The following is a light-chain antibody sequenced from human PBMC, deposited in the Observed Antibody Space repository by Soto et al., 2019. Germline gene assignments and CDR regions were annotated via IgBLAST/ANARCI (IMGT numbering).Light chain of an antibody. CDR1: QTISYY. J-gene: IGKJ1*01. Sequence: DIQVTQSPSSLSASVGDRVSITCRSSQTISYYLNWYQQKPGKAPNLLIYAASSLQSGVPSRFSGTGSGTDFTLTISSLQPEDSAIYYCQQSYSTPQTFGQGTK. V-gene: IGKV1-39*01. CDR3: QQSYSTPQT. CDR2: AAS.